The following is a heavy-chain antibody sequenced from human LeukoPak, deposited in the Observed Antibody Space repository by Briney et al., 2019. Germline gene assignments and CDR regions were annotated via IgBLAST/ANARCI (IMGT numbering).Heavy chain of an antibody. CDR3: AKGRQWLVLIDY. D-gene: IGHD6-19*01. V-gene: IGHV3-23*01. CDR2: ISGSGGST. CDR1: GFTFSSYA. J-gene: IGHJ4*02. Sequence: GGSLRLSCAASGFTFSSYAMSWVRQAPGKGLEWASAISGSGGSTYYADSVKGRFTISRDNSKNTLYLQMNSLRAEDTAVYYCAKGRQWLVLIDYWGQGTLVTVSS.